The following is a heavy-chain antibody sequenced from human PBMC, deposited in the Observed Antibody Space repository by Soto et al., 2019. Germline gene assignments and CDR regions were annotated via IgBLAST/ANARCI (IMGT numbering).Heavy chain of an antibody. D-gene: IGHD2-15*01. J-gene: IGHJ4*02. CDR2: TNHSGST. CDR3: ARLAVVVAATRDY. V-gene: IGHV4-34*01. CDR1: GGSFSGYY. Sequence: QVQLQQWGAGLLKPSETLSLTCAVYGGSFSGYYWSWIRQPPGKGLEWIRETNHSGSTNYNPSLKSRVTISVDTSKNQFSLKLSSVTAADTAVYYCARLAVVVAATRDYWGQGTLVTVSS.